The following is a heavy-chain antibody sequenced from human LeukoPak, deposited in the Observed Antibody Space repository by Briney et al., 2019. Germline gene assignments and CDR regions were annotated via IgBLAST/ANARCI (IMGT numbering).Heavy chain of an antibody. V-gene: IGHV4-34*01. J-gene: IGHJ4*02. CDR1: GGSFSGYY. CDR2: INHSGST. D-gene: IGHD6-13*01. CDR3: ARGFSSSWYPYFDY. Sequence: PSETLSLTCAVYGGSFSGYYWSWIRQPPGKGLEWIGEINHSGSTNYNPSLKSRVTISVDTSKNQFSLKLSSVTAADTAVYYCARGFSSSWYPYFDYWGEGTLVTVSS.